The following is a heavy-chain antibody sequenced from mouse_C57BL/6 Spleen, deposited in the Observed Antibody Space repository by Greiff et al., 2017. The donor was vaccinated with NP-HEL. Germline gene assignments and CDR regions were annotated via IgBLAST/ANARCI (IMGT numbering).Heavy chain of an antibody. V-gene: IGHV1-52*01. D-gene: IGHD4-1*01. CDR3: ARRGWDVGYFDY. CDR1: GYTFTSYW. CDR2: IDPSDSET. J-gene: IGHJ2*01. Sequence: QVQLQQPGAELVRPGSSVKLSCKASGYTFTSYWMHWVKQRPIQGLEWIGNIDPSDSETHYNQKFKDKATLTVDKSSSTAYMQLSSLTSEDSAVYYCARRGWDVGYFDYWGQGTTLTVSS.